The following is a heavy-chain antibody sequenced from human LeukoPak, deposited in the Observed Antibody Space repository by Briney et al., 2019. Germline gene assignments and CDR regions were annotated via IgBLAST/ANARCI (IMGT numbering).Heavy chain of an antibody. V-gene: IGHV3-7*01. D-gene: IGHD3-3*01. CDR1: GFTFSSYW. CDR2: IKQDGSEK. CDR3: ARVSGVTIFGVVIIGPIDY. Sequence: GGSLRLSCAASGFTFSSYWMSWVRQAPGKGLEWVANIKQDGSEKYYVDSVKGRFTISRDNAKNSLYLQMNSLRAEDTAVYYCARVSGVTIFGVVIIGPIDYWGQGTLVTVSS. J-gene: IGHJ4*02.